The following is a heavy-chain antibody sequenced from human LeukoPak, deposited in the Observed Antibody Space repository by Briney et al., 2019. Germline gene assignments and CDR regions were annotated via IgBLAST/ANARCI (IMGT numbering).Heavy chain of an antibody. V-gene: IGHV3-30-3*01. Sequence: PGGSLRLSCAASGFTFSSYAMHWVRQAPGKGLEWVAVISYDGSDKYYADSVKGRFTISRDNSKNTLYLQMNSLRAEDTAVYYCARDRVQSAKTTITMVRGVPFDYWGQGTLVTVSS. CDR1: GFTFSSYA. J-gene: IGHJ4*02. CDR2: ISYDGSDK. CDR3: ARDRVQSAKTTITMVRGVPFDY. D-gene: IGHD3-10*01.